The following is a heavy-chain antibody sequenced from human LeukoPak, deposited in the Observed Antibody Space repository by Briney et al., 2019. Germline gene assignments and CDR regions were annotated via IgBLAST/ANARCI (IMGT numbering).Heavy chain of an antibody. D-gene: IGHD2-15*01. CDR2: ISSSSSTI. V-gene: IGHV3-48*01. Sequence: GGSLRLSCAASGFTFSSYSMNWVRQAPGKGLEWVSYISSSSSTIYYADSVKGRFTISRDNAKNSLYLQMNSLRAEDTAVYYCASLGYCSGGGCSGRHCYYYMDVWGKGTTVTVSS. CDR1: GFTFSSYS. J-gene: IGHJ6*03. CDR3: ASLGYCSGGGCSGRHCYYYMDV.